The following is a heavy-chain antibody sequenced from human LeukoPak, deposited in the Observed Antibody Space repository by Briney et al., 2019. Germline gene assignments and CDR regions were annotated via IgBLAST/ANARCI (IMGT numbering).Heavy chain of an antibody. J-gene: IGHJ3*02. CDR2: MNPDGSAK. D-gene: IGHD4-17*01. CDR1: GFTFSGSW. CDR3: AREPHHGALDI. V-gene: IGHV3-7*01. Sequence: GASLRLSCAASGFTFSGSWISWVRQAPGKGLEWVANMNPDGSAKFYVESVKGRFTISRDNASNSLTMLMDSLRDEETAVYYCAREPHHGALDIWGQGTSVTVSS.